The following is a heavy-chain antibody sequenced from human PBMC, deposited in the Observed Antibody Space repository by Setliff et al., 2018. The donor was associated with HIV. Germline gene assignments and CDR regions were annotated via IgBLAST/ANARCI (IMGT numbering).Heavy chain of an antibody. Sequence: ASVKVSCKASGYSFTDYFIHWVRQAPGRGLEWMGWVSPYDGAKRATGRFQGRVTMTRDTSINTAYMQLSGLRPDDTAVYYCARQLSNSLESWGQGSLVTVSS. CDR1: GYSFTDYF. D-gene: IGHD3-3*01. CDR2: VSPYDGAK. CDR3: ARQLSNSLES. V-gene: IGHV1-2*02. J-gene: IGHJ5*02.